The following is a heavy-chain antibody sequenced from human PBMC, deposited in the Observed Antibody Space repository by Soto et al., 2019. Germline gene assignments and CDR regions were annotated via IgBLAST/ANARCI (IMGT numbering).Heavy chain of an antibody. J-gene: IGHJ4*02. Sequence: SVKVSCKASGGTFSSYAISWVRQAPGQGLEWMGGIIPIFGTANYAQKFQGRVTITADESTSTAYMELSSLRSEDTAVYYCARVASSGYYSADYWGQGTLVTVS. CDR3: ARVASSGYYSADY. D-gene: IGHD3-22*01. CDR2: IIPIFGTA. CDR1: GGTFSSYA. V-gene: IGHV1-69*13.